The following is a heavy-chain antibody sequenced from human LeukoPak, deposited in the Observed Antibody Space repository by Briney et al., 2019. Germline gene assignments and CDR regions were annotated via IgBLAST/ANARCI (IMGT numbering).Heavy chain of an antibody. CDR3: AIMHGYYDGSGFWVQ. V-gene: IGHV3-23*01. CDR2: ISPSGDRT. CDR1: GFTFSSYA. Sequence: PGGSLRLSCAASGFTFSSYAMSWVRQAPGKGLEWVSFISPSGDRTSNADSVEGRFTISRDNTRNTLYLQMNSLRDEDTGVYYCAIMHGYYDGSGFWVQWGQGTPVIVSS. D-gene: IGHD3-22*01. J-gene: IGHJ4*02.